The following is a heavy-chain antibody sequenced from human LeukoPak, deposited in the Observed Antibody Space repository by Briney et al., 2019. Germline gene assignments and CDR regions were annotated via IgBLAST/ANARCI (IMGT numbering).Heavy chain of an antibody. Sequence: SETLSLTCAVYGGSFSGYYWSWIRQPPGKGLEWIGEINHSGSTNYNPSLKSRVTISVDTSKNQFSLKLSSVTAADTAVYYCARGFHDSSGYYYSPHKYYFDYWGQGTLVTVSS. CDR2: INHSGST. V-gene: IGHV4-34*01. J-gene: IGHJ4*02. CDR3: ARGFHDSSGYYYSPHKYYFDY. CDR1: GGSFSGYY. D-gene: IGHD3-22*01.